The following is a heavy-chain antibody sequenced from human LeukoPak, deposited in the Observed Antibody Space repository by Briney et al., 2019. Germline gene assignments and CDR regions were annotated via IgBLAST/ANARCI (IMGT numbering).Heavy chain of an antibody. Sequence: GGSLRLSCAASGFTVSSNYMSWVRQAPGKGLGWVSVIYSGGSTYYADSVKGRFTISRDNSKNTLYLQMNSLRAEDTAVYYCAREMTTDYYYYGMDVWGQGTTVTVSS. V-gene: IGHV3-53*01. CDR2: IYSGGST. J-gene: IGHJ6*02. CDR3: AREMTTDYYYYGMDV. CDR1: GFTVSSNY. D-gene: IGHD4-11*01.